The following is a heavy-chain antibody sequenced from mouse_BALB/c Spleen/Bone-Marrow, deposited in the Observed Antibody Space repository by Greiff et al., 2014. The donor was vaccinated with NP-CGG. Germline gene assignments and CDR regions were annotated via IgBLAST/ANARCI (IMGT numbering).Heavy chain of an antibody. CDR3: ARPLRVCDSSPLYAMDY. Sequence: LQESGAELAKSGASVKLSCKASGYTFTKYWMHWVKQRPGQGLEWIGYIYPSTGYTEYNQKFKDKATLTADKSSSTAYMQLSSLTSEDSSVYYCARPLRVCDSSPLYAMDYWGQGTSVAVSS. CDR1: GYTFTKYW. CDR2: IYPSTGYT. D-gene: IGHD1-1*01. J-gene: IGHJ4*01. V-gene: IGHV1-7*01.